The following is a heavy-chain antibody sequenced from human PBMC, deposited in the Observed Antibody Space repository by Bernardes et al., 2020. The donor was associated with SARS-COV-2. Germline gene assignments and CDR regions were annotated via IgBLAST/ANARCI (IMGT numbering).Heavy chain of an antibody. Sequence: GGSLRLSCAASGFPFISFAMSWVRQAPGKGLEWVSVISGSGGRTNYADSVKGRFTISRDNAKNTLFLQVNSLRAEDTALYYCATTRNDYGDIVDHFQYWGQGTLVSVSS. CDR2: ISGSGGRT. CDR3: ATTRNDYGDIVDHFQY. D-gene: IGHD4-17*01. J-gene: IGHJ1*01. V-gene: IGHV3-23*01. CDR1: GFPFISFA.